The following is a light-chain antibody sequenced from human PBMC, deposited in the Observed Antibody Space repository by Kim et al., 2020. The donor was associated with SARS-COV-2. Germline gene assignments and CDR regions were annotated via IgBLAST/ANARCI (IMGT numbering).Light chain of an antibody. CDR1: QDISSY. J-gene: IGKJ1*01. CDR2: AAS. V-gene: IGKV1-8*01. Sequence: AIRITQSPSSLSASTGDRVTFTCRASQDISSYLSWYQQKPGKAPKLLIYAASTLQGGVPSRFSGSGSGTDFTLTISCLQSEDFATYYCQQYHSYPWTFGQGTKVDIK. CDR3: QQYHSYPWT.